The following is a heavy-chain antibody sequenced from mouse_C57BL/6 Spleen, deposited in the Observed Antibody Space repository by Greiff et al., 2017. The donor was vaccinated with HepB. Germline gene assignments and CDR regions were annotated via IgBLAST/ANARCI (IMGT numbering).Heavy chain of an antibody. CDR3: ARSEYYGSSPYFDV. CDR2: INPNYGTT. D-gene: IGHD1-1*01. J-gene: IGHJ1*03. V-gene: IGHV1-39*01. Sequence: VHVKQSGPELVKPGASVKISCKASGYSFTDYNMNWVKQSNGKSLEWIGVINPNYGTTSYNQKFKGKATLTVDQSSSTAYMQLTSLTSEDSAVYYCARSEYYGSSPYFDVWGTGTTVTVSS. CDR1: GYSFTDYN.